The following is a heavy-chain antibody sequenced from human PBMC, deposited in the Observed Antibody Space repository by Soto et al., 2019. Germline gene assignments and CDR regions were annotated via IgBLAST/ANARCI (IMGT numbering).Heavy chain of an antibody. CDR2: IYTSGST. CDR3: ARVHGYGDSWTDWYFDL. J-gene: IGHJ2*01. D-gene: IGHD4-17*01. Sequence: SETLSLTCTVSGGSISSYYWSWIRQPAGKGLEWIGRIYTSGSTNYNPSLKSRVTMSVDTSKNQFSLKLSSVTAADTAVYYCARVHGYGDSWTDWYFDLWGRGTLVTVSS. CDR1: GGSISSYY. V-gene: IGHV4-4*07.